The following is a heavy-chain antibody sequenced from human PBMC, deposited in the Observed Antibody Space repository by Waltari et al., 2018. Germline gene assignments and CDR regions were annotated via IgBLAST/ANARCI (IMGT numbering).Heavy chain of an antibody. V-gene: IGHV1-2*06. CDR3: ARESTRIAVAGTGLAY. CDR1: GYPFPGYT. J-gene: IGHJ4*02. CDR2: INPNSGGT. D-gene: IGHD6-19*01. Sequence: QLVQSGAEVKSPGPSVRVPCKASGYPFPGYTIHGVRRAPGQGLEWMGRINPNSGGTNYAQKFQGRVTMTRDTSISTAYMELSRLRSDDTAVYYCARESTRIAVAGTGLAYWGQGTLVTVSS.